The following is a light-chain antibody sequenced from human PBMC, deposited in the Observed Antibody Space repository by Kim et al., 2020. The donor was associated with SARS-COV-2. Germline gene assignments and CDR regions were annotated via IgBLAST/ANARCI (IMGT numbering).Light chain of an antibody. Sequence: VALGQTVRITCQGDSRRSYYASWYQQKPGQAPVLVIYGKNNRPSGIPDRFSGSSSGNTASLTITGAQAEDEADYYCNSRDSSGNWVFGGGTQLTVL. CDR1: SRRSYY. V-gene: IGLV3-19*01. J-gene: IGLJ3*02. CDR3: NSRDSSGNWV. CDR2: GKN.